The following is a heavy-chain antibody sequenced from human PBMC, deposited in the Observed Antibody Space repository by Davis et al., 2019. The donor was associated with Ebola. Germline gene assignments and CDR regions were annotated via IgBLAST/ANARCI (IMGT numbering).Heavy chain of an antibody. CDR2: IYYSGST. V-gene: IGHV4-61*08. CDR1: GGSISSGGYY. J-gene: IGHJ6*02. Sequence: MPSETLSLTCTVSGGSISSGGYYWSWIRQPPGKGLEWIGYIYYSGSTNYNPSLKSRVTISVDTSKNQFSLKLSSVTAADTAVYYCARLNYGDYGLVYYYYGMDVWGQGTTVTVSS. D-gene: IGHD4-17*01. CDR3: ARLNYGDYGLVYYYYGMDV.